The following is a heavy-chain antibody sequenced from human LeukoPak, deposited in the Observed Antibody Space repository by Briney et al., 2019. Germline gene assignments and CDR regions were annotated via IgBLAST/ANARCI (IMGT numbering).Heavy chain of an antibody. Sequence: KPGGSLRLSCAASGFTFSSYSMNWVRQAPGKGLEWVSSISTSSSYIHYADSVKGRFTISRDNAKNSLYLQMNSLRAEDTAVYYCAKCDGVLPRYMDVWGKGTTVTVSS. J-gene: IGHJ6*03. CDR1: GFTFSSYS. D-gene: IGHD3-16*01. CDR2: ISTSSSYI. V-gene: IGHV3-21*04. CDR3: AKCDGVLPRYMDV.